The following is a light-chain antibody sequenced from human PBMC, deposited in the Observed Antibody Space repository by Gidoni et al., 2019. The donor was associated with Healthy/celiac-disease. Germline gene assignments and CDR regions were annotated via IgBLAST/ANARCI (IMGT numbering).Light chain of an antibody. CDR1: QSVSSN. Sequence: EIVITQSPATLSVSPGERATLSCRASQSVSSNLAWYQQKPGQAPRLLIYGASTRATGIPARFSGSGSGTEFTLTISSLQSEDLAVYYCQQYNNWRRTFGQGTKVEIK. V-gene: IGKV3-15*01. CDR2: GAS. CDR3: QQYNNWRRT. J-gene: IGKJ1*01.